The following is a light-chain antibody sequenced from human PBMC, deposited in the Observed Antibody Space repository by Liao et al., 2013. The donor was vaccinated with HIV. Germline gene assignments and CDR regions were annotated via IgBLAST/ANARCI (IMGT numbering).Light chain of an antibody. V-gene: IGLV3-1*01. Sequence: SYELTQPPSVSVSPGQTASITCSGDKLGDKYACWYQQKPGQSPVLVIYQDSKRPSGIPERFSGSNSGNTATLTISRVEAGDEADYYCQVWDSSSEQSVFGTGTKVTV. J-gene: IGLJ1*01. CDR2: QDS. CDR3: QVWDSSSEQSV. CDR1: KLGDKY.